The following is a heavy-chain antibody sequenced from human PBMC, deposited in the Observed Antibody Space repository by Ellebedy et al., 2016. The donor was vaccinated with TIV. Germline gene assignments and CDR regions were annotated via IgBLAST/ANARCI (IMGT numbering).Heavy chain of an antibody. CDR3: ARGDRAGTTRLVDY. V-gene: IGHV3-48*04. Sequence: GGSLRLSCAASGFTFSSYSMNWVRQAPGKGLEWVAYISRSTTAIYYADSVKGRFTISRDNAKNTLYLQMNSLRAEDTAVYYCARGDRAGTTRLVDYWGQGTLVTVSS. CDR1: GFTFSSYS. CDR2: ISRSTTAI. D-gene: IGHD1-7*01. J-gene: IGHJ4*02.